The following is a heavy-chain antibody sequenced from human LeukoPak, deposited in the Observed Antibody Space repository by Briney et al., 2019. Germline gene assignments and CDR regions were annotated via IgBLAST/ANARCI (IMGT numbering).Heavy chain of an antibody. Sequence: SETLSLTCTVSGGSISSYYWGWIRQPPGKGLEWIGSIYYSGSTYYNPSLKSRVTISVDTSKNQFSLKLCSVTAADTAVYYCARRRTYYDFWSGYSDAFDIWGQGTMVTVSS. CDR2: IYYSGST. D-gene: IGHD3-3*01. CDR3: ARRRTYYDFWSGYSDAFDI. CDR1: GGSISSYY. V-gene: IGHV4-39*01. J-gene: IGHJ3*02.